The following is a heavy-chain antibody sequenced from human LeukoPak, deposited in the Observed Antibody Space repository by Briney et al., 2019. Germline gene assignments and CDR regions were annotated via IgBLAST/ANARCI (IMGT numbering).Heavy chain of an antibody. Sequence: SETLSLTCTVSGGSISSYYWSWIRQPPGKGLGWIGYIYYSGSTNYNPSLKSRVTISVDTSKNQFSLKLSSVTAADTAVYYCARHHSYGYFYYYYYMDVWGKGTTVTISS. J-gene: IGHJ6*03. V-gene: IGHV4-59*08. CDR1: GGSISSYY. CDR3: ARHHSYGYFYYYYYMDV. D-gene: IGHD5-18*01. CDR2: IYYSGST.